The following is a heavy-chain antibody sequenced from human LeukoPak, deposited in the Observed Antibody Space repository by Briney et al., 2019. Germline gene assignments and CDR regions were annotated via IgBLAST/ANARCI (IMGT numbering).Heavy chain of an antibody. J-gene: IGHJ4*02. Sequence: GASVKVSCKASGYTFTGFYMHWVRQAPGQGLEWMGWINPNSADTDYAQKFLGRVTMTRDTSISTIYMELTRLRSDDTALYYCARWDGYSSSPDYWGQGTLVTVSS. CDR3: ARWDGYSSSPDY. V-gene: IGHV1-2*02. CDR1: GYTFTGFY. CDR2: INPNSADT. D-gene: IGHD6-13*01.